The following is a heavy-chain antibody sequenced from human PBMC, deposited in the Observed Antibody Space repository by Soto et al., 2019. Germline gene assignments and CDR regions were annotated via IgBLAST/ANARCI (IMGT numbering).Heavy chain of an antibody. J-gene: IGHJ4*02. CDR2: IYNSGRT. D-gene: IGHD1-1*01. V-gene: IGHV4-31*01. Sequence: SETLSLTCTVSGDSISGGGYYWSWIRQQPGKGLEWIGNIYNSGRTNNNTSLKSQVTKSEKTSKNKITMKIRSVTAADTAVYYCTRDETRRYFDYWGQGILVTVSS. CDR3: TRDETRRYFDY. CDR1: GDSISGGGYY.